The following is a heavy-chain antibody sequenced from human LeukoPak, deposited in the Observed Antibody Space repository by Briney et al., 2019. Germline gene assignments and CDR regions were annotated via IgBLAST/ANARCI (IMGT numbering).Heavy chain of an antibody. CDR2: ISGSGSST. CDR1: GFSFSSYA. V-gene: IGHV3-23*01. D-gene: IGHD3-3*01. CDR3: AKALRSDIPSGYFDF. Sequence: GGSLGLSCAASGFSFSSYAMAWVRQAPGKGLEWVSSISGSGSSTYYADSVKGRFTISRDNSKNTLYLQMNSLRAEDTAVYYCAKALRSDIPSGYFDFWGQGTLVTVSS. J-gene: IGHJ4*02.